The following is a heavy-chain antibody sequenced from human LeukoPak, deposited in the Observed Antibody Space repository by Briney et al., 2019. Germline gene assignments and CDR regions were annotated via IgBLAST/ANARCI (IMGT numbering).Heavy chain of an antibody. CDR1: GGTFSSYA. V-gene: IGHV1-69*04. Sequence: GASVKLSCKASGGTFSSYAISWVRQAPGQRLEWMGRIIPILGIANYAQKFQGRVTITADKSTSTAYMELSSLRSEDTAVYYCARVSGSWEIFDYWGQGTLVTVPS. CDR2: IIPILGIA. J-gene: IGHJ4*02. D-gene: IGHD1-26*01. CDR3: ARVSGSWEIFDY.